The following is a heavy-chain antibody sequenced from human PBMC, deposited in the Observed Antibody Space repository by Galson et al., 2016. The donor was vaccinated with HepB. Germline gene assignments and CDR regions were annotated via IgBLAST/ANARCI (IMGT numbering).Heavy chain of an antibody. CDR3: AKDGGGAIMFDS. J-gene: IGHJ4*03. D-gene: IGHD2-15*01. CDR1: GLTFSNYA. V-gene: IGHV3-23*01. Sequence: SLRLSCAASGLTFSNYAMSWVRQAPGKGLGWVSIISDSGDKTLYADSVKGRFSISRDNSKNTLSLQMNSLRAEDTAVYYCAKDGGGAIMFDSWGHGTLVTGSS. CDR2: ISDSGDKT.